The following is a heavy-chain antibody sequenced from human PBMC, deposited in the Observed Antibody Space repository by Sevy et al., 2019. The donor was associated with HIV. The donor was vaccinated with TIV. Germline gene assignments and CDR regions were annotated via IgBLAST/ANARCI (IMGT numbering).Heavy chain of an antibody. CDR1: GFTFSDYY. Sequence: GGSLRLSCAASGFTFSDYYMSWIRQAPGKGLEWLSYISGSDNIIYYADSARGGFTISRDNAKNSLYLQMNSLRAEETAVYYCARDHVKDGDLGDYYYYAMDVWGQGTSVTVSS. CDR3: ARDHVKDGDLGDYYYYAMDV. CDR2: ISGSDNII. V-gene: IGHV3-11*01. J-gene: IGHJ6*02. D-gene: IGHD4-17*01.